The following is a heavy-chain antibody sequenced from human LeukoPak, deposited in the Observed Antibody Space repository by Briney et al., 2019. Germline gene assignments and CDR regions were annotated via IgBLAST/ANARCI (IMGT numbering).Heavy chain of an antibody. CDR2: IRYDGSNK. J-gene: IGHJ4*02. CDR3: AKDSANYYDSSGAFDY. V-gene: IGHV3-30*02. D-gene: IGHD3-22*01. CDR1: GFTFGSYG. Sequence: PGGSLRLSCAASGFTFGSYGMHWVRQAPGKGLEWVAFIRYDGSNKYYADSVKGRFTISRDNSKNTLYLQMNSLRAEDTPVYYCAKDSANYYDSSGAFDYWGQGTLVTVSS.